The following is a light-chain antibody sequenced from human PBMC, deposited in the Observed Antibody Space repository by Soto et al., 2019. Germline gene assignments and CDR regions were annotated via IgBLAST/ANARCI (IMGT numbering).Light chain of an antibody. J-gene: IGKJ4*01. V-gene: IGKV2-28*01. Sequence: EIVMTQSPLSLPVTPGEPASISCRSSQSLLHSDGYNYLAWYLQKPGHSPQLLIDLASSRASGVPDRFSGSGSGTDFTLNISRVEAEDVGVYYGMQALQTPTFGGGTKVEI. CDR3: MQALQTPT. CDR2: LAS. CDR1: QSLLHSDGYNY.